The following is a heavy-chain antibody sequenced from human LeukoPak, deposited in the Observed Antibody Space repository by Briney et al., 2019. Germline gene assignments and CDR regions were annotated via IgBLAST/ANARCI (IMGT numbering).Heavy chain of an antibody. Sequence: SVKVSCKASGGTFSSYAISWVRQAPGQGLEWMGGIIPIFGTANCAQKFQGRVTITTDESTSTAYMELSSLRSEDTAVYYCARDRSSSWYSANAFDIWGQGTMVTVSS. CDR3: ARDRSSSWYSANAFDI. V-gene: IGHV1-69*05. J-gene: IGHJ3*02. CDR2: IIPIFGTA. CDR1: GGTFSSYA. D-gene: IGHD6-13*01.